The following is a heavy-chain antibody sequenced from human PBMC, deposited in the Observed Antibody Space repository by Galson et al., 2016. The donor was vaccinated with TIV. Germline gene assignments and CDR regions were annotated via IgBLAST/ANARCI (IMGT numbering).Heavy chain of an antibody. CDR3: GRQVRFGFEGIVAAGTSRGRIDL. Sequence: SLRLSCAASGFNVSKYSMNWVRQAPGKGLEWVSYISSSSRTIYYADSVKGRFTISRDNAKNSLYLQMNSLRAEDTAIYYCGRQVRFGFEGIVAAGTSRGRIDLWGQGTLVTVSS. V-gene: IGHV3-48*01. CDR1: GFNVSKYS. J-gene: IGHJ5*02. D-gene: IGHD6-25*01. CDR2: ISSSSRTI.